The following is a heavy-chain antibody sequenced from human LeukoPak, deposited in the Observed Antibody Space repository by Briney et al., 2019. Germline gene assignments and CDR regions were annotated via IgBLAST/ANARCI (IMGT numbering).Heavy chain of an antibody. J-gene: IGHJ4*02. V-gene: IGHV4-59*01. CDR1: GGSNSSYY. CDR2: IYYSGST. D-gene: IGHD1-26*01. CDR3: ARDRYGGYIDY. Sequence: SETLSLTCTVSGGSNSSYYWSWIRQPPGKGLEWVGYIYYSGSTNYNPSLKSRVTISVDTSKNQFSLKLSSVTAADTAVYYCARDRYGGYIDYWGQGTLVTVSS.